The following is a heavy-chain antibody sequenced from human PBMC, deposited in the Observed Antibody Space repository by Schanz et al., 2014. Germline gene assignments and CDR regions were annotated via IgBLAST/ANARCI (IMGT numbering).Heavy chain of an antibody. D-gene: IGHD2-15*01. V-gene: IGHV3-30*18. Sequence: QVQLVESGGSVVQPGRSLRLSCAGSGFSFSDYGMHWVRQAPGRGLEWVAVISYHGSEKYYADSVKGRFTISRDNSKNEVFLQMNSLRSEDTGVYYCAKDPGSAWTGDIGRWFDSWGQGTLVTVSA. CDR3: AKDPGSAWTGDIGRWFDS. CDR2: ISYHGSEK. J-gene: IGHJ5*01. CDR1: GFSFSDYG.